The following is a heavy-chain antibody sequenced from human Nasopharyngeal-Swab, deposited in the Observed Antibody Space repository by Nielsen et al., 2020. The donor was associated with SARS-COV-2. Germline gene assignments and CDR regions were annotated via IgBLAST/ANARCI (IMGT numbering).Heavy chain of an antibody. D-gene: IGHD2-21*01. CDR2: INHRGNT. CDR3: ARGGDGGLAHFDY. V-gene: IGHV4-34*01. J-gene: IGHJ4*02. Sequence: SETLSLTCSVYGGSFSDFYWSWIRQSPGKGLEWIGEINHRGNTNSNPSLKSRVTISLDTSKNQFSLKLSSVTAADTAVYYCARGGDGGLAHFDYWGQGNLVTVSS. CDR1: GGSFSDFY.